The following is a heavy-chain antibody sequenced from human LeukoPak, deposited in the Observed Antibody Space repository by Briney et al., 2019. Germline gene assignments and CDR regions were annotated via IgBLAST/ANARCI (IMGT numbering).Heavy chain of an antibody. CDR3: ARAYKDRSLAGKKEFFQH. CDR2: ISWNSGTI. J-gene: IGHJ1*01. D-gene: IGHD6-19*01. Sequence: GRSLRLSCAASGFTFDNYAMNWVRQVPGKGLEWISLISWNSGTIGYADSVKGRFTISRDNANNFLYLQMNSLRAEDTALYYCARAYKDRSLAGKKEFFQHWGQGTLATVSS. V-gene: IGHV3-9*01. CDR1: GFTFDNYA.